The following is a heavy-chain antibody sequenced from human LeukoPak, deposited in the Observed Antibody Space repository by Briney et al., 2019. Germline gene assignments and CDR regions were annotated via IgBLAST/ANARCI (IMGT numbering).Heavy chain of an antibody. V-gene: IGHV5-51*01. CDR2: IYLGDSDT. J-gene: IGHJ4*02. Sequence: GESLKISCKGSGYSSTSYWIGWVRQMPGKGLEWMGIIYLGDSDTRYSPSFQGQVTISADKSITTAHLQWRSLTASDTAMYYCVTRHYGSGSYYFDYWGQGTLVTVSS. CDR3: VTRHYGSGSYYFDY. D-gene: IGHD3-10*01. CDR1: GYSSTSYW.